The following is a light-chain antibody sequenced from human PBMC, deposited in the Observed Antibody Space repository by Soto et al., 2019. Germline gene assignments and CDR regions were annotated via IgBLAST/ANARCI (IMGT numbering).Light chain of an antibody. Sequence: EIVLTQSPGSLCLSRGERATLSCRTSQSISSTQLVWYQQKPGQAPTLLIFGASSRATGIPDRFSGSGSGTDFPLTISGLQPEDFAVYYCQPRSNWPPCFGGGTKVDIK. CDR1: QSISSTQ. J-gene: IGKJ4*01. V-gene: IGKV3D-20*02. CDR3: QPRSNWPPC. CDR2: GAS.